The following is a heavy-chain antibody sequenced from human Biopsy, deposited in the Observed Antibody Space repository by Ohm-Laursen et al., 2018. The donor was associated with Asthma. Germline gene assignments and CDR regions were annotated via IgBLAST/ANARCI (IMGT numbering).Heavy chain of an antibody. D-gene: IGHD3-22*01. J-gene: IGHJ3*01. CDR1: GGMFGNYA. V-gene: IGHV1-69*05. CDR3: ARDALHDNSAYIGDAFDF. CDR2: ISPIFGSS. Sequence: ESSVKVSCKTSGGMFGNYAISWVRQAPGLGLEWMGGISPIFGSSNYAQRFQGRVTITRDRSISTAYMELNRLRSDDTAVYYCARDALHDNSAYIGDAFDFWGQGTMVTVPS.